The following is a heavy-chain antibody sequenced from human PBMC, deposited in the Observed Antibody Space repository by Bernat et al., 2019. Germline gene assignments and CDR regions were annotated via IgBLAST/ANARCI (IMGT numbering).Heavy chain of an antibody. CDR2: ISGSGAST. CDR3: AKADSSSSRRYFDY. CDR1: GFTFSSYA. V-gene: IGHV3-23*01. D-gene: IGHD6-6*01. J-gene: IGHJ4*02. Sequence: EVQLLESGGGLVQPGGSLRLSCAASGFTFSSYAMSWVRQAPGKGLEWVSTISGSGASTYYADSVKGRFTISRDNSKNTLYLQMNSLRAEDTAVYYCAKADSSSSRRYFDYWGQGNLVTVSS.